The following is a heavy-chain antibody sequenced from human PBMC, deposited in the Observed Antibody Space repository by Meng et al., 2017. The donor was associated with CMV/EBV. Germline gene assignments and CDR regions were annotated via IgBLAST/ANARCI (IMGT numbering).Heavy chain of an antibody. CDR2: ISSSSSYI. CDR1: GFTFGDYL. J-gene: IGHJ5*02. Sequence: GESLKISCTSSGFTFGDYLMSWVRQAPGKGLEWVSSISSSSSYIYYADSVKGRFTISRDNAKNSLYLQMNSLRAEDTAVYYCARDRAADIVVVAFDWFDPWGQGTLVTVSS. D-gene: IGHD2-2*01. V-gene: IGHV3-21*01. CDR3: ARDRAADIVVVAFDWFDP.